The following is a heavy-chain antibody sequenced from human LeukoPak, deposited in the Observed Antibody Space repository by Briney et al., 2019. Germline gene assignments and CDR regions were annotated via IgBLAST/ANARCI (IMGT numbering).Heavy chain of an antibody. CDR1: GFTFNSYA. Sequence: GGSLRLSCAASGFTFNSYAMSWVRQAPGKGLEWVSSISGSGDAHYADSVEGRFTFARDNSKTTLFLQMSSLRGEDTAVYYCAKDRGPPRGGYKLGGFDYRGQGTLVTVSS. CDR2: ISGSGDA. D-gene: IGHD5-24*01. J-gene: IGHJ4*02. CDR3: AKDRGPPRGGYKLGGFDY. V-gene: IGHV3-23*01.